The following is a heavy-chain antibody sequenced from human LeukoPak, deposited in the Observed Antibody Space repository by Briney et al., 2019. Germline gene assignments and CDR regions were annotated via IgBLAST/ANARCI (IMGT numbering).Heavy chain of an antibody. Sequence: ASVKVSCKASGYIFNDYYMHWVRQAPGQGLEWMGWISPNSGFTNYAQKFQGRVSMTRDMSISTAYMELSSLRSDDTAVYYCARDKSTTVRFLQYYWGQGTLVTVSS. CDR1: GYIFNDYY. D-gene: IGHD3-3*01. J-gene: IGHJ4*02. CDR3: ARDKSTTVRFLQYY. V-gene: IGHV1-2*02. CDR2: ISPNSGFT.